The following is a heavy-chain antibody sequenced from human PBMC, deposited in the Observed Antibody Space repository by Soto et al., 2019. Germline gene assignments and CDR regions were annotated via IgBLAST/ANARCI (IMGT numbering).Heavy chain of an antibody. D-gene: IGHD2-2*01. J-gene: IGHJ4*02. V-gene: IGHV1-18*04. CDR2: ISTFNGET. CDR1: GYTFTRYY. Sequence: ASVKVSCKASGYTFTRYYMHWVRQAPGQGLEWMGWISTFNGETRYAQKFQARVTVTTDTSTTTGYMELRSLRSDDTAVYYCARDVGYCSSSTCLIDHWGQGTLVTVSS. CDR3: ARDVGYCSSSTCLIDH.